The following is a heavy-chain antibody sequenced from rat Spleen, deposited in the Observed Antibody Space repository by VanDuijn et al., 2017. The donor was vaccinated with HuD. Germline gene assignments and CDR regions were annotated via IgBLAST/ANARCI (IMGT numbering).Heavy chain of an antibody. CDR1: GFTFSNYG. CDR2: ISYDGTAT. D-gene: IGHD1-11*01. V-gene: IGHV5-29*01. J-gene: IGHJ2*01. CDR3: ARHRNYGGIPFDY. Sequence: EVQLAESGGGLVQPGRSLKLSCAASGFTFSNYGMAWVRQAPKKGLEWVATISYDGTATYYRDSVKGRFTLSRDNAKSTLYLQMGSLRSEDTATYYCARHRNYGGIPFDYWGQGVMVKVSS.